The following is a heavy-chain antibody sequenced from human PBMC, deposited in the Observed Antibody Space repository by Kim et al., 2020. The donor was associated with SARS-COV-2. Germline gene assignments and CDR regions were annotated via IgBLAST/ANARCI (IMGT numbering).Heavy chain of an antibody. CDR3: TKPRAWANTFDV. J-gene: IGHJ3*01. D-gene: IGHD2-8*01. V-gene: IGHV4-39*01. Sequence: STFLTPSLRRRLTMSQDTSKNQFSRRLSSVTAADTAVYYCTKPRAWANTFDVWGRGTMVTVSS. CDR2: ST.